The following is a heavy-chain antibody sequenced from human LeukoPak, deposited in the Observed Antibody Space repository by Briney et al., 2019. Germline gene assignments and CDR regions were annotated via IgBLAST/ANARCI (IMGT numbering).Heavy chain of an antibody. J-gene: IGHJ4*02. CDR3: ARGGGPTPFYLY. CDR2: IIPILGIA. V-gene: IGHV1-69*04. CDR1: GGTFSSYA. Sequence: SVKVSCKASGGTFSSYAISWVRQAPGQGLEWMGRIIPILGIANYAQKFQGRVTITADKSTSTAYMELSSLRSEDTAVYYCARGGGPTPFYLYWGQGTLVTVSS. D-gene: IGHD3-16*01.